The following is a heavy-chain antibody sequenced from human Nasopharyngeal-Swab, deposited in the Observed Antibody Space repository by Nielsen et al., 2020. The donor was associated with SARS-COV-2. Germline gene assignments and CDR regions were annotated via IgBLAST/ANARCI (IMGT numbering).Heavy chain of an antibody. D-gene: IGHD6-19*01. V-gene: IGHV4-4*07. CDR1: GGSISSYY. Sequence: LRLSCTVSGGSISSYYWSWIRQPAGKGLEWIGRIYTSGNTNYNPSLKSRVTMSVDTSKNQFSLKLTSVTAADTAVYYCARGPDNSGFYAFPFWGQGILVTVSS. CDR2: IYTSGNT. J-gene: IGHJ4*02. CDR3: ARGPDNSGFYAFPF.